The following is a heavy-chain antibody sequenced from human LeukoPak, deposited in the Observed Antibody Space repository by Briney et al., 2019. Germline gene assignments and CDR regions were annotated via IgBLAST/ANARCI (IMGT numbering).Heavy chain of an antibody. D-gene: IGHD6-13*01. Sequence: SETLSLTCAVYGGSFSGYYWIWIRQPPGKGLEWIGEINHSGSTYYNPSLKSRVTISVDTSKNQFSLKLRSVTAADTAVYYCARGLAEAGTGYWFDPWGQGTLVTVSS. CDR2: INHSGST. CDR3: ARGLAEAGTGYWFDP. CDR1: GGSFSGYY. J-gene: IGHJ5*02. V-gene: IGHV4-34*01.